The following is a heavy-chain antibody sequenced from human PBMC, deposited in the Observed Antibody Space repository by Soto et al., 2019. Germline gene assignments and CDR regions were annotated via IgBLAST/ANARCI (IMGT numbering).Heavy chain of an antibody. D-gene: IGHD2-15*01. J-gene: IGHJ4*02. Sequence: SETLSLTCTVSGGSISSGGYYWSWIRQHPGKGLGWIGYIYYSGSTYYNPSLKSRVTISVDTSKNQFSLKLSSVTAADTAVYYCASLSSTRILAYWGQGTLVTVSS. CDR2: IYYSGST. CDR1: GGSISSGGYY. CDR3: ASLSSTRILAY. V-gene: IGHV4-31*03.